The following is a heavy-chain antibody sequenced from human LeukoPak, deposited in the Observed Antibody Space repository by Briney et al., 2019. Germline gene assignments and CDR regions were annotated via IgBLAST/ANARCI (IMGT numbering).Heavy chain of an antibody. D-gene: IGHD5-12*01. CDR2: INQRGSEI. J-gene: IGHJ4*02. V-gene: IGHV3-7*01. CDR3: ARAGSGYDFYFDY. Sequence: GGSLRLSCAASGFTFSNHWMTWVRQAPGKGLEWVANINQRGSEIYYVDSVRGRFTISRDNAKNSLYLQMNSLRAEDTAVYYCARAGSGYDFYFDYGGQGTLVTVSS. CDR1: GFTFSNHW.